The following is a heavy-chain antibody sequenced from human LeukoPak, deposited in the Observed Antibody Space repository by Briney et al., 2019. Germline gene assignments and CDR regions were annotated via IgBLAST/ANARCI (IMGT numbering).Heavy chain of an antibody. CDR2: VSSSSNTI. CDR3: ARDKASSGWYYFDS. D-gene: IGHD6-19*01. J-gene: IGHJ4*02. Sequence: PGGSLRLSCAASGFTLSSYCMNWVRQAPGKGLEWVSYVSSSSNTIYYADSVKGRFTISRDNAKNSLYLQMNSLRAEDTAVYCCARDKASSGWYYFDSWGQGTLVTVSS. CDR1: GFTLSSYC. V-gene: IGHV3-48*01.